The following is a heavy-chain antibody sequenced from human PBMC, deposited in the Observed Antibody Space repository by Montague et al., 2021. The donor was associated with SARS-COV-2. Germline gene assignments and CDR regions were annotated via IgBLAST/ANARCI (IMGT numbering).Heavy chain of an antibody. D-gene: IGHD3-22*01. CDR3: ARGSYDYDSSGPIMGGIDP. CDR2: TKIRGGA. J-gene: IGHJ5*02. Sequence: SETLSLTCTVSVGPSGLVGTYGTWTRRPAGKGRGCFGLTKIRGGAISILPPKGRSPFSVDTSKNQLSLKLNSVTAADTAVYYCARGSYDYDSSGPIMGGIDPWGHGILVTVSS. V-gene: IGHV4-39*02. CDR1: VGPSGLVGT.